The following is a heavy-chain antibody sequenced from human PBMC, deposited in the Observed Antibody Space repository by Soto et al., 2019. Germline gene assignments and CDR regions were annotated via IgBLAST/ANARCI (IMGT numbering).Heavy chain of an antibody. V-gene: IGHV3-23*01. J-gene: IGHJ4*02. CDR3: VKEGAVIRQGYLDY. Sequence: DVVLLQSGGGSVQAGGSLGLSCATSGFAFSTYSLNWVRQAPGKGLEWVAGISGRGDGTYYTDSVKGRFTISRDNSRNTVYLQLNSLRGDDTAIYYCVKEGAVIRQGYLDYWGRGTLVTVSS. CDR2: ISGRGDGT. CDR1: GFAFSTYS. D-gene: IGHD2-21*01.